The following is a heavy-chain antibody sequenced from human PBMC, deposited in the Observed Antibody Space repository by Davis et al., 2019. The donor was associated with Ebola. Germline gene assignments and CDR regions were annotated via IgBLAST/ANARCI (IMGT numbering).Heavy chain of an antibody. D-gene: IGHD3-10*01. J-gene: IGHJ4*02. CDR1: GDSITSGGFY. CDR3: ARFPMGGTGSRADY. V-gene: IGHV4-31*03. Sequence: PSETLSPTCRVPGDSITSGGFYWTWIRQHPGKGLEWIGCIFNSGSSSNNPSLKSRLTISTATSKNHFSRKLNSVTAADTAIYYCARFPMGGTGSRADYWGQGTLVTVSS. CDR2: IFNSGSS.